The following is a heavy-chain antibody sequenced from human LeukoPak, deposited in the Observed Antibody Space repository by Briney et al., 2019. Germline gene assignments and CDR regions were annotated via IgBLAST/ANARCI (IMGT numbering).Heavy chain of an antibody. J-gene: IGHJ4*02. D-gene: IGHD5-24*01. Sequence: PGGSLRLSCAASGFTFSSYGMHWVRQAPGKGLVWVSRINSDGSDRNYADSVKGRFTISRDNAKDALYLQMDSLRAEDAAVYYCARPQDGYNGFDCWGQGTLVTVSS. V-gene: IGHV3-74*01. CDR2: INSDGSDR. CDR1: GFTFSSYG. CDR3: ARPQDGYNGFDC.